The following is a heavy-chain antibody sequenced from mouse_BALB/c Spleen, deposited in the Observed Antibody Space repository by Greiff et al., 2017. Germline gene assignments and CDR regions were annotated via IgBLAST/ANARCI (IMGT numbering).Heavy chain of an antibody. J-gene: IGHJ4*01. CDR1: GYTFTSYV. D-gene: IGHD1-1*01. CDR3: ARSGITTVVALYAMDY. CDR2: INPYNDGT. Sequence: EVQLQESGPELVKPGASVKMSCKASGYTFTSYVMHWVKQKPGQGLEWIGYINPYNDGTKYNEKFKGKATLTSDKSSSTAYMELSSLTSEDSAVYYCARSGITTVVALYAMDYWGQGTSVTVSS. V-gene: IGHV1-14*01.